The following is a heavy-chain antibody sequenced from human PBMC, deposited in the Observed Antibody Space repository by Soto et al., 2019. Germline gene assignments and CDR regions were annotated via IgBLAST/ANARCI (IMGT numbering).Heavy chain of an antibody. CDR1: GASISSGTFY. Sequence: PSETLSLTCTVSGASISSGTFYWGWIRQPPGKGLESIANIYYDGSTYYNPSLKSRVTISVDTSKNQFSLKLSSVTAADTAVYYCARVPDYWGQGTLVTVSS. J-gene: IGHJ4*02. CDR2: IYYDGST. V-gene: IGHV4-39*07. CDR3: ARVPDY.